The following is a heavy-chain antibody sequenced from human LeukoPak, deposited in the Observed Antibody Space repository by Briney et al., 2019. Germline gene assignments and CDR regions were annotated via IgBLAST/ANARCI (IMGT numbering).Heavy chain of an antibody. CDR1: GGTFSSYA. CDR2: IIPILGIA. V-gene: IGHV1-69*04. CDR3: ARVGSSSYRYYFDY. Sequence: SVKVSCKASGGTFSSYATSWVRQAPGQGLEWMGRIIPILGIANYAQKFQGRVTITADKSTSTAYMELSSLRSEDTAVYYCARVGSSSYRYYFDYWGQGTLVTVSS. D-gene: IGHD6-13*01. J-gene: IGHJ4*02.